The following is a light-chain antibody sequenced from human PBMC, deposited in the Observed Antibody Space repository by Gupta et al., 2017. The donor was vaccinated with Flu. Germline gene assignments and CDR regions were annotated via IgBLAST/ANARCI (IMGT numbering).Light chain of an antibody. CDR3: QHDGSSPCT. Sequence: GTLYLSPGERATLSCRASQSVRSSYLAWYQQKPGQAPRLLIYGASSRATGVPDRFSGSGSGTDFTLTISRLEPEDFAMYYCQHDGSSPCTFGQGTKVEIK. CDR2: GAS. V-gene: IGKV3-20*01. CDR1: QSVRSSY. J-gene: IGKJ2*02.